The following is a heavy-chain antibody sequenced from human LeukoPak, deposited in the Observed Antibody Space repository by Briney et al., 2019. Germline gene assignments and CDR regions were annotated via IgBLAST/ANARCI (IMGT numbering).Heavy chain of an antibody. CDR2: IIPIFGTA. V-gene: IGHV1-69*13. CDR3: GRAGVGAMRYNWFDP. D-gene: IGHD1-26*01. Sequence: SVKVSCKASGGTFSSYAISWVRQAPGQGLEWMGGIIPIFGTANYAQKFQGRVTITADESTSTAYMELSSLRSEDTAVYYCGRAGVGAMRYNWFDPWGQGTLVTVSS. CDR1: GGTFSSYA. J-gene: IGHJ5*02.